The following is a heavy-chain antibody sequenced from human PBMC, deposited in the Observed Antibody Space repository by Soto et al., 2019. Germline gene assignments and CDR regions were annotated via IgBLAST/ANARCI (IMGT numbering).Heavy chain of an antibody. CDR3: ARNSDDDEYGDYWAFDI. Sequence: QVQLVQSGAEVKKPGASVKVSCKASGYTFTSYGISCVRQAPGQGLEWMGWISAYNGNTNYAQKLQARVTMTTDTSTSTAYMELRSLRSDDTAVYYCARNSDDDEYGDYWAFDIWGQGTMVTVSS. CDR2: ISAYNGNT. CDR1: GYTFTSYG. J-gene: IGHJ3*02. V-gene: IGHV1-18*01. D-gene: IGHD4-17*01.